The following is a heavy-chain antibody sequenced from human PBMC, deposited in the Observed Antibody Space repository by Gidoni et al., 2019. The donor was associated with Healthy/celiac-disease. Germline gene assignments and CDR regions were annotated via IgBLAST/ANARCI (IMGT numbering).Heavy chain of an antibody. CDR1: GGSISSSSYY. CDR2: IYYSGST. V-gene: IGHV4-39*01. J-gene: IGHJ5*02. CDR3: ARHPTWIQLWLGCFDH. Sequence: QLQLQESGPGLVNPSETLSLTCTVSGGSISSSSYYWGWILQPPGKGLGWIGSIYYSGSTYYTPSLKSRVTISIDTSKNQFSLKLSSVTAADTAVYYCARHPTWIQLWLGCFDHWGQGTLVTVSS. D-gene: IGHD5-18*01.